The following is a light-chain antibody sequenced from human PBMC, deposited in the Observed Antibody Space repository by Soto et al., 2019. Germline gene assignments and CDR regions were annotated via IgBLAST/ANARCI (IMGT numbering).Light chain of an antibody. CDR3: QQYHWAPDT. CDR1: QIVGGDT. J-gene: IGKJ5*01. CDR2: GAS. Sequence: EVVLTQSPGTLSLSPGERATLYCRASQIVGGDTLAWFQQRPGQAPRLVIYGASNRAAGIPDRFSGSGSGTDFTLTVSRLEPEDFAMYYCQQYHWAPDTFGQGTRLEIK. V-gene: IGKV3-20*01.